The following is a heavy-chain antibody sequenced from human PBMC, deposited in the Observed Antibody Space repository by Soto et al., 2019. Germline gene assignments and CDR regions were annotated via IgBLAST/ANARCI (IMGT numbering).Heavy chain of an antibody. CDR3: AAESAYGGNPLAFLY. Sequence: QVQLVQAGGEVKRPGSLVRVSCKASADTFSSYAISWVRQAPGQGLDWMGGIIPFFNTPNYAQKFQGRVTITADESTSTAYMDLSSLRSEDTAMYYCAAESAYGGNPLAFLYWGQGTLVTVSS. D-gene: IGHD2-21*01. V-gene: IGHV1-69*01. CDR1: ADTFSSYA. CDR2: IIPFFNTP. J-gene: IGHJ4*02.